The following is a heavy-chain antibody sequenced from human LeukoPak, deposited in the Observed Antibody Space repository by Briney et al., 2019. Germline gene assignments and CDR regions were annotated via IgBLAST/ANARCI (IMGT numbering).Heavy chain of an antibody. V-gene: IGHV1-18*01. CDR3: ARFPLGFGARPFDY. Sequence: ASVTVSRKASGYTFTSYGISWVRQAPGQGLEWMGWISAYNGNTNYAQKLQGRVTMTTDTSTSTAYMELRSLRSDDTAVYYCARFPLGFGARPFDYWGQGTLVTASS. D-gene: IGHD6-6*01. CDR1: GYTFTSYG. CDR2: ISAYNGNT. J-gene: IGHJ4*02.